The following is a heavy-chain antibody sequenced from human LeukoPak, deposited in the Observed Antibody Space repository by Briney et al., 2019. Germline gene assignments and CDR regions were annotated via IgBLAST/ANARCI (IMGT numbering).Heavy chain of an antibody. V-gene: IGHV3-30*18. CDR2: ISYDGGNK. J-gene: IGHJ4*02. CDR3: AKGDSSSSLIYYFDY. Sequence: GGSLRLSCAASGFTFSSYGMHWVHQAPGKGLEWVAVISYDGGNKYYADSVKGRFTISRDNSKNTLYLQMNSLRAEDTAVYYCAKGDSSSSLIYYFDYWGQGTLVTVSS. D-gene: IGHD6-6*01. CDR1: GFTFSSYG.